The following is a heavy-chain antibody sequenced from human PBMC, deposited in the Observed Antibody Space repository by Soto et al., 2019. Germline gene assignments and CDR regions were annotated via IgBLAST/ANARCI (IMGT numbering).Heavy chain of an antibody. CDR2: IYYSGST. D-gene: IGHD3-16*01. V-gene: IGHV4-59*08. CDR1: SGSISSYY. J-gene: IGHJ4*02. Sequence: QVQLQESGPGLVKPSETLSLTCTVSSGSISSYYWSWIRQPPGKGLEWIGYIYYSGSTNYNPSLKSRVTISVDTSKNQFSLKLSSVTAADTAVYYCARAWGGNVFDYWGQGTLVTVSS. CDR3: ARAWGGNVFDY.